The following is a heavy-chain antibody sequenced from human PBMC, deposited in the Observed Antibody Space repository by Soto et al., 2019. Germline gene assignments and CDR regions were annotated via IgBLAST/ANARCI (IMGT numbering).Heavy chain of an antibody. V-gene: IGHV1-69*02. CDR3: ASRYGSGYRAFAS. CDR1: GDTFNFYS. Sequence: QVQLVQSGAEVKRPGSSVKVSCKASGDTFNFYSINWVRQAPGLGLEWMGRVNPIVSMSNYAQKFQGRVTMTADKXTSTADMELSSLRSEDTAIYYCASRYGSGYRAFASWGQGALVTVSS. CDR2: VNPIVSMS. D-gene: IGHD3-10*01. J-gene: IGHJ4*02.